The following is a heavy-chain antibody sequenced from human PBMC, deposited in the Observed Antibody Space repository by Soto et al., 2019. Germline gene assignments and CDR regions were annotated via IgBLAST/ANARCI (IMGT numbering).Heavy chain of an antibody. V-gene: IGHV4-34*01. Sequence: SETLSLTCAVYGGSFSGYYWSWIRQPPRKGLEWIGEINHSGSTNYNPSLKSRVTISVDTSKNQFSQKLSSVTAADTAVYYCARVFRCIAAAGTVYYYGMDVWGQGTTVTVSS. CDR1: GGSFSGYY. CDR3: ARVFRCIAAAGTVYYYGMDV. J-gene: IGHJ6*01. D-gene: IGHD6-13*01. CDR2: INHSGST.